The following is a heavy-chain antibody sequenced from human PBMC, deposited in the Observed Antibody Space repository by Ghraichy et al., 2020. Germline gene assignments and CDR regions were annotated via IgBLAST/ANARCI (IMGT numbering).Heavy chain of an antibody. CDR3: AKDIRGWDGMDV. CDR2: ISRDGGSA. Sequence: GGSLRLSCAASGFTFDDYGMHWVRQAPGKGLEWVSLISRDGGSAYYADSVKGRFTIFRDNSKNSLYLQMNSLRAEDTALYYCAKDIRGWDGMDVWGQGTTVTVSS. CDR1: GFTFDDYG. J-gene: IGHJ6*02. D-gene: IGHD1-26*01. V-gene: IGHV3-43D*04.